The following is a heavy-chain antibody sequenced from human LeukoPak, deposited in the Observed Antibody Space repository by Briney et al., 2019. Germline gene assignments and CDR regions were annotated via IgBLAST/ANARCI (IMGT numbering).Heavy chain of an antibody. Sequence: PGGSLRLSCAAPGFTFTNYAMHWVRQAPGKGLEWVAFIPYDGSDKYYADSVKGRFTISRDNSKNTLSLQMNSLRADATAVYYCAKDWSASSGWFLDYWGQGNLVTVSS. J-gene: IGHJ4*02. V-gene: IGHV3-30*02. CDR2: IPYDGSDK. CDR3: AKDWSASSGWFLDY. CDR1: GFTFTNYA. D-gene: IGHD6-19*01.